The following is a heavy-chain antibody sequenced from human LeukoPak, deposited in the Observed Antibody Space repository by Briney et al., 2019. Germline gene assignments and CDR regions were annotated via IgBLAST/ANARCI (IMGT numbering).Heavy chain of an antibody. Sequence: PGGSLRLSCAASGFTFSNAWMSWVRQAPGKGLEWVGRIKSKTDGGTTDYAAPVKGRFTISRDDSKNTLYLQMNSLRAEDTAVYYCAKVRLSISWDDAFDIWGQGTMVTVSS. CDR3: AKVRLSISWDDAFDI. D-gene: IGHD6-25*01. CDR1: GFTFSNAW. V-gene: IGHV3-15*01. CDR2: IKSKTDGGTT. J-gene: IGHJ3*02.